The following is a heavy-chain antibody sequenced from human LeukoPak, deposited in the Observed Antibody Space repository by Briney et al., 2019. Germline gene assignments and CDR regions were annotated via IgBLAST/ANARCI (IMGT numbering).Heavy chain of an antibody. Sequence: SSLTLSLMCTVPSGPSNSGGYYWRSIRQQPGRGLEWSGYICYSGSTYNTQSLKSRVTISVDTSKNQFSLKLRSVTAADTAVYYCARDAGGFYDFWSGYQNAFDIWGQGTMVTVSS. D-gene: IGHD3-3*01. CDR1: SGPSNSGGYY. CDR3: ARDAGGFYDFWSGYQNAFDI. V-gene: IGHV4-31*03. J-gene: IGHJ3*02. CDR2: ICYSGST.